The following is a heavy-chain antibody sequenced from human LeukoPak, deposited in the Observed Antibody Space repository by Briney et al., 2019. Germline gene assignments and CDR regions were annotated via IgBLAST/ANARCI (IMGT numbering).Heavy chain of an antibody. CDR1: GFTFSSYA. Sequence: PGGSLRLSCAASGFTFSSYAMHWVRQAPGKGLEWVVVISYDGSNKYYADSVKGRFTISRDNSKNTLYLQMNSLRAEDTAVYYCARGDCSTSCYVFDPWGQGTLVTVSS. V-gene: IGHV3-30*04. J-gene: IGHJ5*02. CDR2: ISYDGSNK. CDR3: ARGDCSTSCYVFDP. D-gene: IGHD2-2*01.